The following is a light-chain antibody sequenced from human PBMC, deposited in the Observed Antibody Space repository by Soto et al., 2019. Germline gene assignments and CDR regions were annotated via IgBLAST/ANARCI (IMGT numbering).Light chain of an antibody. CDR2: SSN. CDR1: SSNIGSNT. Sequence: SVLTQPPSASGTPGQRVTISCSGSSSNIGSNTVNWYQQLPGTAPKLLIYSSNQRPSGVPDRFSGSKSGTSASLAISGLQSEDEADYYCAAWDDSLNGPVFGGGTKLTVL. CDR3: AAWDDSLNGPV. J-gene: IGLJ2*01. V-gene: IGLV1-44*01.